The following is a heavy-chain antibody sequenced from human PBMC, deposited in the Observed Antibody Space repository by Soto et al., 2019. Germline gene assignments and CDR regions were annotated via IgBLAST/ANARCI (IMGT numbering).Heavy chain of an antibody. CDR3: AKDTYYHDSSGYYIFEY. J-gene: IGHJ4*02. V-gene: IGHV3-30*18. D-gene: IGHD3-22*01. CDR2: ISYDGNNK. CDR1: GFTFSGYG. Sequence: QVQLVESGGGVVQPGRSLRLSCAASGFTFSGYGMHWVRQAPGKGLEWVAVISYDGNNKYYVDSVKGRITISRDNSKNTLYLQMNSLRAEDTAVYYCAKDTYYHDSSGYYIFEYWGQGTLVTVSS.